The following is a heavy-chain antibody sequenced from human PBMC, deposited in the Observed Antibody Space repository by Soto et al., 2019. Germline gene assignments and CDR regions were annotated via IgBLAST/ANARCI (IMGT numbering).Heavy chain of an antibody. J-gene: IGHJ3*02. CDR2: IVPVFGTP. CDR3: TRPSSCYYHDGFDI. CDR1: GGSFPSDT. V-gene: IGHV1-69*01. Sequence: QVQLMQSGAEVKKPGSSVKVSCKASGGSFPSDTISWVRQAPGQGLEWLGGIVPVFGTPNHAQKFQGRVTISADGSTNTAYMELTSLRPEDTAVYYCTRPSSCYYHDGFDIWGQGTLVTVSS. D-gene: IGHD3-22*01.